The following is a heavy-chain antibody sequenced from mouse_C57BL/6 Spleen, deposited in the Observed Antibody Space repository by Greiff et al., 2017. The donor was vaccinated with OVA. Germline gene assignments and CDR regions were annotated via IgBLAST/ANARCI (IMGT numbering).Heavy chain of an antibody. CDR2: IWSGGST. D-gene: IGHD3-3*01. Sequence: VMLVESGPGLVQPSQSLSITCTVSGFSLTSYGVHWVRQSPGKGLEWLGVIWSGGSTDYNAAFISRLSISKDNSKSQVFFKMNSLQADDTAIYYCARGDGRGYYAMDYWGQGTSVTVSS. J-gene: IGHJ4*01. CDR1: GFSLTSYG. CDR3: ARGDGRGYYAMDY. V-gene: IGHV2-2*01.